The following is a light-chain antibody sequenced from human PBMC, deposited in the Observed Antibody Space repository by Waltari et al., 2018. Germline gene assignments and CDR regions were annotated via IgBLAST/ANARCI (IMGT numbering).Light chain of an antibody. V-gene: IGLV2-14*03. Sequence: QSALTQPASVSGSPGQSITISCTGTSNNVGGFNFVSWYQQHPGKAPKLMIYDVSKRPSGVSNRFSGSKSGNTASLTISGLQAEDEADYYCSSYTISSTLNWVFGGGTKLTVL. CDR3: SSYTISSTLNWV. CDR1: SNNVGGFNF. CDR2: DVS. J-gene: IGLJ3*02.